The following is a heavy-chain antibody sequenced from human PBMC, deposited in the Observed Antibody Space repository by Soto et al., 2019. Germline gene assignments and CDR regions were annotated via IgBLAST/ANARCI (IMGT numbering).Heavy chain of an antibody. D-gene: IGHD3-9*01. CDR2: ISSSSSYT. CDR3: ARGAERTVPPTVQRHLDWVCGH. CDR1: GFTFSDYY. J-gene: IGHJ1*01. Sequence: GGSLRLSCAASGFTFSDYYMSWIRQAPGKGLEWVSYISSSSSYTNYADSVKGRFTISRDNAKNSLYLQMNSLRAEDTAVYYCARGAERTVPPTVQRHLDWVCGHWG. V-gene: IGHV3-11*05.